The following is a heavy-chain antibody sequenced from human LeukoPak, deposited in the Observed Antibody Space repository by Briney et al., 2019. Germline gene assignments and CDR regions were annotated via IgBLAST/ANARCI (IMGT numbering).Heavy chain of an antibody. Sequence: ASVKVSCKASGYSFTGFGISWARQAPGQGLEWMGWINPNSGGTNSAQKFQGRVTMTRDTSINTAYMELTRLRSDDTAVYYCARGYVVVTRGPPDYWGQGTLVTVSS. CDR2: INPNSGGT. D-gene: IGHD3-22*01. CDR3: ARGYVVVTRGPPDY. V-gene: IGHV1-2*02. J-gene: IGHJ4*02. CDR1: GYSFTGFG.